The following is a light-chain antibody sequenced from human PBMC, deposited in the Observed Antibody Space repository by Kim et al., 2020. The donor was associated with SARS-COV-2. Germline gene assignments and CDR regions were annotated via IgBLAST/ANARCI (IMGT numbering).Light chain of an antibody. CDR3: QQYNDWLTWT. CDR2: GAS. V-gene: IGKV3-15*01. Sequence: CPGERATRSCRARQNVGSNLAWYQQNPGQAPRLLIYGASSRATDIPARFSGSGSGTEFTLTISSLQSEDFAVYYCQQYNDWLTWTFGQGTKVDIK. J-gene: IGKJ1*01. CDR1: QNVGSN.